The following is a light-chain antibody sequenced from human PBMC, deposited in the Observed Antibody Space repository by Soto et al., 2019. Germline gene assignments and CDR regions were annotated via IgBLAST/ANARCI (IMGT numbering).Light chain of an antibody. CDR2: GAS. Sequence: EIVMTQSPATLSVSPGGRATLSCRASQSISDTLAWYQQKPGQAPRPLIHGASTRATGFPGRFSGSGSGTDFTLTISSLQSEDFAVYYCQQYNNWPWTFGQGTKV. CDR1: QSISDT. J-gene: IGKJ1*01. CDR3: QQYNNWPWT. V-gene: IGKV3-15*01.